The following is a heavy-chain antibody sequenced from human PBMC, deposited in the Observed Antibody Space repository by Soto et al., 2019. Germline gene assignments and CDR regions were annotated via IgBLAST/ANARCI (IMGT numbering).Heavy chain of an antibody. D-gene: IGHD3-10*01. CDR1: GGSISSYY. CDR3: ARQGFGPLHGLVDV. Sequence: PSETLSLTCTVSGGSISSYYWSWFRQSPGKRMEWIGYVHHSWGSSYNPSLRSRVAISLDTSKSQFSLKVTSVTATDTAVYYCARQGFGPLHGLVDVWGQGTTVTVSS. CDR2: VHHSWGS. V-gene: IGHV4-59*08. J-gene: IGHJ6*02.